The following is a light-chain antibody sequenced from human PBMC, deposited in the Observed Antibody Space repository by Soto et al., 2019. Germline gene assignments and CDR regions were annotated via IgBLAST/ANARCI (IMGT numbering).Light chain of an antibody. Sequence: DIQMTQSPSSLSAAIGDRVTITCRASQSIKNYLNWYQHKPGAAPKLLIFGACNLESGVPSRFSGSGSGTEFTLSISSLQPEDFATYYCQQGYSTTPITFGQGTKVDIK. V-gene: IGKV1-39*01. J-gene: IGKJ1*01. CDR1: QSIKNY. CDR2: GAC. CDR3: QQGYSTTPIT.